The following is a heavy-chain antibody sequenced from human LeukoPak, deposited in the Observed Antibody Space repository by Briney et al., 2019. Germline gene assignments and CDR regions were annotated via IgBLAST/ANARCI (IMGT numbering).Heavy chain of an antibody. D-gene: IGHD3-9*01. V-gene: IGHV4-59*08. CDR1: GGSISSYY. CDR3: ARHLYYDILTGYYNAFDI. Sequence: SETLSLTCTVSGGSISSYYWSWIRQPPGKGLEWIGYIYYSGSTNYNPSLKSRVTISVDTSKNQFSLKLSSVTAADTAVYYCARHLYYDILTGYYNAFDIWGQGTMVTVS. CDR2: IYYSGST. J-gene: IGHJ3*02.